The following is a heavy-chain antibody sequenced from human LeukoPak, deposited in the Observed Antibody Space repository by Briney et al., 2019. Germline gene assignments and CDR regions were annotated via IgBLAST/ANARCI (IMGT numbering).Heavy chain of an antibody. V-gene: IGHV3-20*04. CDR3: ARIAAMVIAAFDI. CDR1: GFTFDDYG. J-gene: IGHJ3*02. CDR2: INWNGDST. D-gene: IGHD5-18*01. Sequence: PGGSLRLSCAASGFTFDDYGMTWVRQAPGKGLEWVSGINWNGDSTGYADSVKGRFTISRDNVRNSLNLQMNSLRAEDTALYYCARIAAMVIAAFDIWGQGTMVTVSS.